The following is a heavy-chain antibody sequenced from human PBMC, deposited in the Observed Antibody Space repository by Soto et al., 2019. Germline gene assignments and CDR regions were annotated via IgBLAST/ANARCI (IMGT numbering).Heavy chain of an antibody. D-gene: IGHD3-9*01. CDR2: ISAYNGNT. Sequence: AAVKVSCKASGYTFTSYGISWVRQAPGQGLEWMGWISAYNGNTNYAQKLQGRVTMTTDTSTSTAYMELRSLRSDDTAVYYCARAYDTLTIRNYYYYGMDVWGQGTRVTVSS. V-gene: IGHV1-18*04. CDR3: ARAYDTLTIRNYYYYGMDV. J-gene: IGHJ6*02. CDR1: GYTFTSYG.